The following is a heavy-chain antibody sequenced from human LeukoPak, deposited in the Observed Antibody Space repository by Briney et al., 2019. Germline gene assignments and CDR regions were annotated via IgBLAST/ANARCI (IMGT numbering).Heavy chain of an antibody. J-gene: IGHJ5*02. V-gene: IGHV1-69*05. CDR2: IIPIFGTA. Sequence: ASVKVSCKDSGGTFSSYAISWVRQAPGQGLEWMGGIIPIFGTANYAQKFQGRVTITTDESTSTAYMELSSLRSEDTAVYYCARGPYSNNWYPLGGSWGQGTLVTVSS. CDR3: ARGPYSNNWYPLGGS. CDR1: GGTFSSYA. D-gene: IGHD6-13*01.